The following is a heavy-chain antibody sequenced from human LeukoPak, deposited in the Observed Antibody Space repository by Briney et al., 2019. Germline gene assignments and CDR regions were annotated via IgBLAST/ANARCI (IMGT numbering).Heavy chain of an antibody. CDR2: ISAYNGNT. CDR3: ARHGNYYGSGHYFDY. CDR1: GGTFSSYA. V-gene: IGHV1-18*01. Sequence: ASVKVSCKASGGTFSSYAISWVRQAPGQGLEWMGWISAYNGNTNYAQKLQGRVTMTTDTSTTTAYMELRSLRSDDTAVYYCARHGNYYGSGHYFDYWGQGTLVTVSS. J-gene: IGHJ4*02. D-gene: IGHD3-10*01.